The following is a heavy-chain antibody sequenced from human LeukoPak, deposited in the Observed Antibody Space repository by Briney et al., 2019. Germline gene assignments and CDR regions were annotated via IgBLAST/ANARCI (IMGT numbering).Heavy chain of an antibody. CDR3: ARAHPVAGLDY. CDR1: GFTFSRYG. V-gene: IGHV3-33*01. Sequence: GRSLRLSCAASGFTFSRYGMHWVRQAPGKGLEWVAVIWYDGSIKYYADSVKGRFTISRDNSKNTLYLQMNSLRAEDTAVYYCARAHPVAGLDYWGQGTLVTVSS. CDR2: IWYDGSIK. J-gene: IGHJ4*02. D-gene: IGHD6-19*01.